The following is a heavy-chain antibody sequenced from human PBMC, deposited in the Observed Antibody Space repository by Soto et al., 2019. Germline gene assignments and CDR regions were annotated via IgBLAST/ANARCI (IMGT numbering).Heavy chain of an antibody. CDR1: GDSSISGPYY. CDR3: ARGLSPAFRGLFYFDS. J-gene: IGHJ4*02. CDR2: IYYTGSA. Sequence: QVQLQESGPGLVKPSQTLALTCTVSGDSSISGPYYWSWIRQLPGKGLAYIGYIYYTGSAYHNPSLKSRLNISIDTTKDQFSLMLTSVTAADTGVYFCARGLSPAFRGLFYFDSWGQGTLVTVSS. D-gene: IGHD3-16*01. V-gene: IGHV4-30-4*01.